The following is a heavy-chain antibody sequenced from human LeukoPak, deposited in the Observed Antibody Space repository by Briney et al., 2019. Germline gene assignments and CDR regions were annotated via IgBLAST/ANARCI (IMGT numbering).Heavy chain of an antibody. V-gene: IGHV4-4*02. CDR1: GGSISSSNW. Sequence: PSETLSLTCAVSGGSISSSNWWSGVRQPPGKGLEWIGEIYHSGSTNYNPSLKSRVAISVDKSKNQFSLKLSSVTAADTAVYYCARGRGYDFWSGPPTAAFDYWGQGTLVTVSS. CDR2: IYHSGST. D-gene: IGHD3-3*01. CDR3: ARGRGYDFWSGPPTAAFDY. J-gene: IGHJ4*02.